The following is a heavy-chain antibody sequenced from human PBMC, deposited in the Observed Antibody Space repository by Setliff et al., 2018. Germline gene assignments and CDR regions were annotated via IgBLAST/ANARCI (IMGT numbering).Heavy chain of an antibody. J-gene: IGHJ6*03. CDR1: GGSVNSGYDN. V-gene: IGHV4-61*09. CDR3: ARARSGWYSAYYYYMDV. Sequence: SETLSLTCTVSGGSVNSGYDNWNWLRQPAGKGLEWIGHINRRGSTNFTPSLKSRVTISLDTSKNQFSLNLTSVTAADTAVYYCARARSGWYSAYYYYMDVWGKGTTVTVSS. D-gene: IGHD6-19*01. CDR2: INRRGST.